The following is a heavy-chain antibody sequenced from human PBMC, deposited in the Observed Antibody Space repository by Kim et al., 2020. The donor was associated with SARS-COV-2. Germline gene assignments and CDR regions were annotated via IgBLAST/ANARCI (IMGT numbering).Heavy chain of an antibody. D-gene: IGHD3-10*01. CDR1: GFTFSSYS. V-gene: IGHV3-21*01. CDR2: ISSSSSYI. J-gene: IGHJ6*02. CDR3: ARGGRFGEKYGMDV. Sequence: GGSLRLSCAASGFTFSSYSMNWVRQAPGKGLEWVSSISSSSSYIYYADSVKGRFTISRDNAKNSLYLQMNSLRAEDTAVYYCARGGRFGEKYGMDVWGQGTTVTVSS.